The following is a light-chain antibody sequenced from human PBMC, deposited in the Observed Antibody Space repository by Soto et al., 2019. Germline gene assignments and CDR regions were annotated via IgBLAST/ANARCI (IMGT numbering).Light chain of an antibody. Sequence: QSALTQPASVSGSPGQSITISCTGTSSDVGGYIYVSWYQQHPGKAPKLMIYDVNNRPSGVSNRFSASKSGNTASLTISGLQTEDEADYYCVSYTSSFSYVFGSGTKLTVL. V-gene: IGLV2-14*03. CDR2: DVN. CDR3: VSYTSSFSYV. J-gene: IGLJ1*01. CDR1: SSDVGGYIY.